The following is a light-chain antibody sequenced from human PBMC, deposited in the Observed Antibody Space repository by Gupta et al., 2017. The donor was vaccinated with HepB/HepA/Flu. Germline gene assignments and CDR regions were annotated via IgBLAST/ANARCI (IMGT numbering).Light chain of an antibody. CDR3: GSDTRSSTWL. V-gene: IGLV2-14*03. J-gene: IGLJ2*01. CDR2: DVN. Sequence: QSALTQPASVSGSPGQSLAISCTGTSSDIGAYNSVSWYQQHPGKAPQLIIYDVNKRAAGVANRFSGSKSGNTAFLIISGLQAEDDADYFCGSDTRSSTWLFGGGTKVTVL. CDR1: SSDIGAYNS.